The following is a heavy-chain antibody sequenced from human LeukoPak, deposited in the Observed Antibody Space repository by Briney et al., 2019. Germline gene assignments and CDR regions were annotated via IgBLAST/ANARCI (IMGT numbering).Heavy chain of an antibody. Sequence: ASVTVSCKASGYTFTSYCMHWVRQAPGPGLEWMGIISPSGGSTSYAQKFQGRVTMTRDKSTSTVYMQLSSLRSAATALYYCSRGRGSSGLGFVYWGEGALVTLSS. D-gene: IGHD6-19*01. V-gene: IGHV1-46*01. CDR1: GYTFTSYC. CDR3: SRGRGSSGLGFVY. J-gene: IGHJ4*02. CDR2: ISPSGGST.